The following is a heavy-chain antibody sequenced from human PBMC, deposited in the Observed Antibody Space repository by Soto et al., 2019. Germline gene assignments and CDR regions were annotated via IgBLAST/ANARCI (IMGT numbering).Heavy chain of an antibody. D-gene: IGHD6-13*01. J-gene: IGHJ5*02. CDR1: GGSISSYY. V-gene: IGHV4-59*01. CDR2: IYYSGST. CDR3: ASSPGYSSSWYWHNWFDP. Sequence: SDTLSLTCTVSGGSISSYYWSWIRQPPGKGLEWIGYIYYSGSTNYNPSIKSRVTISVDTSKNQFSLKLSSVTAADTAVYYCASSPGYSSSWYWHNWFDPWGQGTLVTVSS.